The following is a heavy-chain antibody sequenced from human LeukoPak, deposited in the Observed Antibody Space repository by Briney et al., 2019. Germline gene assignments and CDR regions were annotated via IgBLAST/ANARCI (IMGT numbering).Heavy chain of an antibody. CDR2: IYHSGST. V-gene: IGHV4-30-2*01. CDR3: AREFAGLHAFDI. Sequence: PSETLSLTCTVSGGSISSGGYYWSWIRQPPGKGLEWIGYIYHSGSTYYNPSLKSRVTISVDTSKNQFSLKLSSVTAADTAVYYCAREFAGLHAFDIWGQGTMVTVSS. J-gene: IGHJ3*02. CDR1: GGSISSGGYY.